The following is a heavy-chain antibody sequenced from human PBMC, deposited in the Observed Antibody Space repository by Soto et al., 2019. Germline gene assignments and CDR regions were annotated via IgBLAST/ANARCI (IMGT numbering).Heavy chain of an antibody. CDR3: ARHQPALYSRHHVGTFGP. CDR1: GGSISSSSYY. D-gene: IGHD6-13*01. V-gene: IGHV4-39*01. CDR2: IYYSGST. Sequence: QLQLQESGPGLVKPSETLSLTCTVSGGSISSSSYYWGWIRQPPGKGLEWIGSIYYSGSTYYNPSLKSRVTISVDTSKNQCSRKLSCVTAAKTAVYYCARHQPALYSRHHVGTFGPWGQGTLVTVSS. J-gene: IGHJ5*02.